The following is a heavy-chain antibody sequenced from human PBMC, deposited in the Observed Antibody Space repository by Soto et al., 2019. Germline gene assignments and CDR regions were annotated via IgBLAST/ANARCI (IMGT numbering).Heavy chain of an antibody. Sequence: GVLRLSCAASGLTFSSYGVHWVRQAPGRGLEWVAVISYDGSNKNYADSVKGRFTISRDNAKNSLYLQMNSLRDDDTGVYNCASGSSAWFDYWGQGTLVTVSS. CDR1: GLTFSSYG. D-gene: IGHD6-19*01. CDR2: ISYDGSNK. V-gene: IGHV3-30*03. J-gene: IGHJ4*02. CDR3: ASGSSAWFDY.